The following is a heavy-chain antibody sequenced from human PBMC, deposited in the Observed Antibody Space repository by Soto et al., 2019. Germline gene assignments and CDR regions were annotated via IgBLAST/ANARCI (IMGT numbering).Heavy chain of an antibody. CDR3: ARPTTASLYFDY. D-gene: IGHD5-12*01. CDR1: GYSFTNYW. J-gene: IGHJ4*02. V-gene: IGHV5-51*01. CDR2: IYPGDSDT. Sequence: GESLKISCQVSGYSFTNYWIGWVRQLPGKGLEWMGTIYPGDSDTEYSQSFRGQVTISADNSISTAYLQWSSLKASDTAVYYCARPTTASLYFDYWGQGTLVTVSS.